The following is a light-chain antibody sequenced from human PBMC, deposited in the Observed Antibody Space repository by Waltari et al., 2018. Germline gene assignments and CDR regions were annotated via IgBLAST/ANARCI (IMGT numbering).Light chain of an antibody. CDR2: GAS. V-gene: IGKV3-15*01. CDR3: QQDNNWPPWT. Sequence: IVMTQSPATLSVSPGERATLSCRASQSVRNNLVWYQQKPGQAPRPLIYGASTRVTGIPARFSGSGSGTEFTLTISSLQSEDFAVYYCQQDNNWPPWTFGQGTKVEIK. J-gene: IGKJ1*01. CDR1: QSVRNN.